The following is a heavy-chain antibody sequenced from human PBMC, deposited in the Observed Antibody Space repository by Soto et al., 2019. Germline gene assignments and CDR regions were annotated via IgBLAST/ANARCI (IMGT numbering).Heavy chain of an antibody. Sequence: GASVKVSCKASGYTFTSYDINWVRQATGQGLEWMGWMNPNSGNTGYAQKFQGRVTMTRNTSISTAYMELSSLRSEDTAVYYCARSRFDQYYYYYMDVWGKGTTVTVSS. D-gene: IGHD3-9*01. CDR2: MNPNSGNT. CDR3: ARSRFDQYYYYYMDV. J-gene: IGHJ6*03. CDR1: GYTFTSYD. V-gene: IGHV1-8*01.